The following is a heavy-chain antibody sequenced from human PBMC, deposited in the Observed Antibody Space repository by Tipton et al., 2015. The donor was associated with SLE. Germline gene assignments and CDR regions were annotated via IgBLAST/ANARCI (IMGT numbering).Heavy chain of an antibody. Sequence: TLSLTCAVYGGSFSGYYWSWIRQPPGKGLEWIGYIYYSGSTNYNPSLKSRVTISVDTSKNQFSLKLSSVTAADTAVYYCARVDSLYYYMDVWGKGTTVTVSS. CDR3: ARVDSLYYYMDV. V-gene: IGHV4-59*01. J-gene: IGHJ6*03. CDR1: GGSFSGYY. D-gene: IGHD2-2*03. CDR2: IYYSGST.